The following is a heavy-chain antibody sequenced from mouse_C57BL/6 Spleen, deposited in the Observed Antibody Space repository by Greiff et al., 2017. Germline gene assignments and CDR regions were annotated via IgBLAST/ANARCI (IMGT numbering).Heavy chain of an antibody. CDR2: INPNNGGT. D-gene: IGHD2-4*01. CDR1: GYTFTDYN. CDR3: ARSLYYDTPYYAMDY. V-gene: IGHV1-18*01. J-gene: IGHJ4*01. Sequence: EVKLQESGPELVKPGASVKIPCKASGYTFTDYNMDWVKQSHGKSLEWIGDINPNNGGTIYNQKFMGKGTLTVDKSSSTAYMELRSLTSEDTAVYYCARSLYYDTPYYAMDYWGQGTSVTVAS.